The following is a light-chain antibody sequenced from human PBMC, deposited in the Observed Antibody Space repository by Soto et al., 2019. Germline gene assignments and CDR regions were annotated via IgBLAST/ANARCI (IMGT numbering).Light chain of an antibody. CDR3: GSWDSSLSAYV. CDR1: SSNIGGNS. Sequence: QSVMTQPPSVSAAPGQRVTISCSGSSSNIGGNSVSWYQQLPGTAPKLLIYDDDKRPSGIPDRFSGSKSVTSATLGINGFQTGDEADYYCGSWDSSLSAYVFGTGTKVTVL. J-gene: IGLJ1*01. CDR2: DDD. V-gene: IGLV1-51*01.